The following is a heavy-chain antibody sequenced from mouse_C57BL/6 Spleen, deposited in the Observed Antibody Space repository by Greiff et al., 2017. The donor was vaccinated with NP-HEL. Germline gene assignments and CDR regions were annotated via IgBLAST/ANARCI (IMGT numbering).Heavy chain of an antibody. CDR2: INPNNGGT. CDR1: GYTFTDYY. CDR3: ARGVWLRRGGFDY. Sequence: EVQLQQSGPELVKPGASVKISCKASGYTFTDYYMNWVKQSHGKSLEWIGDINPNNGGTSYNQKFKGKATLTVDKSSSTAYMELRSLTSEDSAVYYCARGVWLRRGGFDYWGQGTTLTVSS. J-gene: IGHJ2*01. V-gene: IGHV1-26*01. D-gene: IGHD2-2*01.